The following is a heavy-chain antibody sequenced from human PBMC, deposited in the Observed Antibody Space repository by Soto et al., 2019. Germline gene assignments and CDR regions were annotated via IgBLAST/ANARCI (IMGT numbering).Heavy chain of an antibody. D-gene: IGHD2-2*01. CDR1: GDSVSSNNAA. V-gene: IGHV6-1*01. J-gene: IGHJ5*02. Sequence: SQTLSLTCAMTGDSVSSNNAAWNWIRQSPSRGLEWLGRTYYRSKWYNDYAVSVKSRITINPDTSKNQFSLQLNSVTPEDTAVYYCARDKRYCSSTSCHPTVDPWGQGTLVTVSS. CDR2: TYYRSKWYN. CDR3: ARDKRYCSSTSCHPTVDP.